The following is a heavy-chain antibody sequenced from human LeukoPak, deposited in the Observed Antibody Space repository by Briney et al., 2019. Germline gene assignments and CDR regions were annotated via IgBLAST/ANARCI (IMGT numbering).Heavy chain of an antibody. V-gene: IGHV4-39*07. J-gene: IGHJ4*02. Sequence: SETLSLTCTVSGGSISSSSYYWGWIRQPPGKGLEWIGSIYYSGSTYYNPSLKSRVTISVDTSKNQFSLKLSSVTAADTAVYYCARAVEQLVRNFRNKMIDYWGQGTLVTVSS. CDR2: IYYSGST. D-gene: IGHD6-6*01. CDR3: ARAVEQLVRNFRNKMIDY. CDR1: GGSISSSSYY.